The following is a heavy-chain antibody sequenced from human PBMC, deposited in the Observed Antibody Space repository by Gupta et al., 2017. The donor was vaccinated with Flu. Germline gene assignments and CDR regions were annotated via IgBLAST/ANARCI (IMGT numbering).Heavy chain of an antibody. J-gene: IGHJ2*01. CDR3: ARADYXEISAASYWFFNF. V-gene: IGHV4-39*01. Sequence: YWGWIRQTPGRGREWIASVHYSGTTFFNPSLESRVTTSVDKSKKQFCLSLSSVTAADGGLXFXARADYXEISAASYWFFNFWGRGSLVTVSS. D-gene: IGHD6-25*01. CDR2: VHYSGTT. CDR1: Y.